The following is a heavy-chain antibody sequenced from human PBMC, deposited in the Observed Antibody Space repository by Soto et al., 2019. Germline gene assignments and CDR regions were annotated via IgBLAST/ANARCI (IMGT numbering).Heavy chain of an antibody. V-gene: IGHV4-61*01. D-gene: IGHD4-17*01. CDR3: ARTTAVPNTLRSRYFFDY. J-gene: IGHJ4*02. CDR1: GGSVSNKTYY. CDR2: VYYSGTT. Sequence: SETLSLTCSVSGGSVSNKTYYWSWIRQPPGRRLEWIGYVYYSGTTNYNPSLKSRVTISVDLSKNQFSLRLSSVTTADTALYYCARTTAVPNTLRSRYFFDYWGQGTLVTVSS.